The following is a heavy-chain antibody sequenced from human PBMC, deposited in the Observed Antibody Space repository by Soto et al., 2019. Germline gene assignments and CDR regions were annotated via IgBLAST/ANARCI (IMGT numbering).Heavy chain of an antibody. CDR3: ASPNWNDVADYYYGMDA. CDR1: GGTFSSYA. CDR2: IIPIFGTA. D-gene: IGHD1-1*01. Sequence: GASVKVSCKASGGTFSSYAISWVRQAPGQGLEWMGGIIPIFGTANYAQKFQGRVTITADESTSTAYMELSSLRSEDTAVYYCASPNWNDVADYYYGMDAWGHGTTVTVS. V-gene: IGHV1-69*13. J-gene: IGHJ6*02.